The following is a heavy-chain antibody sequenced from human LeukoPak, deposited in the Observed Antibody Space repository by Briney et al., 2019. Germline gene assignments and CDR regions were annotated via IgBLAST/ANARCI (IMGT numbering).Heavy chain of an antibody. Sequence: GASVKVSCKASGYTFTGYYMHWVRQAPGQGLEWMGWINPNSGGTNYAQKFQGRVTMTRDTSISTAYMELSRLRSDDTAVYYCARVAYSGADCPPNDAFDIWGQGTMVTVSS. J-gene: IGHJ3*02. D-gene: IGHD2-21*02. CDR3: ARVAYSGADCPPNDAFDI. CDR1: GYTFTGYY. CDR2: INPNSGGT. V-gene: IGHV1-2*02.